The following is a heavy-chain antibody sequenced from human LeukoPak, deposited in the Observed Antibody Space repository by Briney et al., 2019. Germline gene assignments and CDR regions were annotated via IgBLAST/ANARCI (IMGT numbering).Heavy chain of an antibody. CDR1: GYTFTGYY. CDR3: ARAIRGYSYGYDP. J-gene: IGHJ5*02. CDR2: INPNSGGT. Sequence: GASVKVSCKASGYTFTGYYMHWGRQAPGQGLKWMGWINPNSGGTNYAQKFQGWVTMTRDTSISTAYMELSRLRSDDTAVYYCARAIRGYSYGYDPWGQGTLVTVSS. V-gene: IGHV1-2*04. D-gene: IGHD5-18*01.